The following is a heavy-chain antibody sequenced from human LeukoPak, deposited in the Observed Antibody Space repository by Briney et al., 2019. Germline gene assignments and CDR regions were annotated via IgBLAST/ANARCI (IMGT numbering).Heavy chain of an antibody. Sequence: SETLSLTCAVYGGSFSGYYWSWIRQPPGKGLEWIGEINHSGSTNYNPSLKSRVTISVDTSKNQFSLKLSSVTAADTAVYYCARIRYSSSSFPFDYWGQGTLVTVSS. CDR2: INHSGST. V-gene: IGHV4-34*01. D-gene: IGHD6-6*01. J-gene: IGHJ4*02. CDR3: ARIRYSSSSFPFDY. CDR1: GGSFSGYY.